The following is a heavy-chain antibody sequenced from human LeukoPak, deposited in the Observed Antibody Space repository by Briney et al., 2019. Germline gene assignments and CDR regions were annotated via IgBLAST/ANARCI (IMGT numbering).Heavy chain of an antibody. D-gene: IGHD3-22*01. CDR2: ISSSSSTI. J-gene: IGHJ4*02. CDR3: ARDPREGFDYDSSGYYWGAPDY. V-gene: IGHV3-48*01. Sequence: PGGSLRLSCAASGFTFSSYSMNWVRQAPGKGLEWVSYISSSSSTIYYADSVKGRFTISRDNAKNSLYLQMNSLRAEDTAVYYCARDPREGFDYDSSGYYWGAPDYWGQGTLVTVSS. CDR1: GFTFSSYS.